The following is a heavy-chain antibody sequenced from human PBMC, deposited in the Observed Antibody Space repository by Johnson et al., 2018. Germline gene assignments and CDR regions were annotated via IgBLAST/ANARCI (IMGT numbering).Heavy chain of an antibody. CDR1: GGSFSGYY. CDR2: INHSGST. D-gene: IGHD3-10*01. CDR3: ARGGVTRRTFYYYYSMDV. J-gene: IGHJ6*03. V-gene: IGHV4-34*01. Sequence: QVQLQQWGAGLLKPSETLSLTCAVYGGSFSGYYWSWIRQPPGKGLEWLGEINHSGSTNYNPSLKRRVTISVDTSKNQFSLKVSSVTAADTAVYSWARGGVTRRTFYYYYSMDVWGKGTTVTVSS.